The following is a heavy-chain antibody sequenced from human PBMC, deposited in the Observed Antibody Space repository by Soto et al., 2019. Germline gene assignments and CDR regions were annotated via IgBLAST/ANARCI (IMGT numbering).Heavy chain of an antibody. Sequence: EVQLLESGGGLVKPGGSLRLSCAASGFTFSSDAMNWVRQAPGKGLEWVSVISGSGDSTYYEDAVKGRFTISRDNSKNTLYLQMNSLTAEDTAVYSCARRNSGWYFDLWGRGTLVTVSS. J-gene: IGHJ2*01. V-gene: IGHV3-23*01. CDR2: ISGSGDST. D-gene: IGHD4-4*01. CDR1: GFTFSSDA. CDR3: ARRNSGWYFDL.